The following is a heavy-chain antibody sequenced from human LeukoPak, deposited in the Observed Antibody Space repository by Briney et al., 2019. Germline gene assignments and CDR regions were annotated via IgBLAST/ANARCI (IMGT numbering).Heavy chain of an antibody. J-gene: IGHJ4*02. CDR3: ARDDYGGNSDFFGDY. V-gene: IGHV3-21*01. D-gene: IGHD4-23*01. CDR2: ISSSSSYI. Sequence: GGSLRLSCAASGFTFSSYSMNWVRQAPGKGLEWVSSISSSSSYIYYADSVKGRFTISRDNAKNALYLQMNSLRAEDTAVYFCARDDYGGNSDFFGDYWGQGTLVTVSS. CDR1: GFTFSSYS.